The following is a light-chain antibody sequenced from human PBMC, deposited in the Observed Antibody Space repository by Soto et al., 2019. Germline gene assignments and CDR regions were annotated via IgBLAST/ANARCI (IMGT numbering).Light chain of an antibody. CDR2: GNN. J-gene: IGLJ2*01. Sequence: QSVLTQPPSASGTPGQRVTISCSGSGSSIGTNTVNWYRQLPGTAPKLLIYGNNQRPSGVPDRFSGSKSGTSASLAISGLQSEDEAEYYCAAWDCSLNTVLFGGGTELTVL. V-gene: IGLV1-44*01. CDR3: AAWDCSLNTVL. CDR1: GSSIGTNT.